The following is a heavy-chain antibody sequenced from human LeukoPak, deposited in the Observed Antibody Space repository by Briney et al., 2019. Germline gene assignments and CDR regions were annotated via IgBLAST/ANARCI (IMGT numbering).Heavy chain of an antibody. CDR2: INPNSGGT. V-gene: IGHV1-2*02. Sequence: ASVKVSCKASGYTFTGYYMHWVRQAPGQGLEWMGWINPNSGGTNYAQKFQGRVTMTRDTSISTAYMELSRLRSDDTPVYYCARARKLLWVRELGPNWFDPWGQGTLVTVSS. J-gene: IGHJ5*02. CDR3: ARARKLLWVRELGPNWFDP. CDR1: GYTFTGYY. D-gene: IGHD3-10*01.